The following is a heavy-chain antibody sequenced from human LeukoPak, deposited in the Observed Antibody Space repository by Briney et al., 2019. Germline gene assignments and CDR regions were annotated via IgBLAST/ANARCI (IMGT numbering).Heavy chain of an antibody. J-gene: IGHJ6*03. V-gene: IGHV3-74*01. CDR3: VREGSGSTHYMDV. D-gene: IGHD3-10*01. Sequence: GGSLRLSCAASGFTFSSYWMHWVRQAPGKGLVWVSRINSDGSSTSYADSVKGRFTISRDNAKNSLFLQMDSLRVEDTAVYYCVREGSGSTHYMDVWGKGTTVIVSS. CDR1: GFTFSSYW. CDR2: INSDGSST.